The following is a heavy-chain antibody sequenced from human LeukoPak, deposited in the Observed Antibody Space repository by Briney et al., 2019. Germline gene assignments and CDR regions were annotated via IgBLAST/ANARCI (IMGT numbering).Heavy chain of an antibody. J-gene: IGHJ4*02. CDR2: IRSKANSYAT. CDR3: TRHIDYYDSSGQHY. Sequence: GRSLRLSCAASGFTFSSYGMHWVRQASGKGLEWVGRIRSKANSYATAYAASVKGRFTISRDDSKNTAYLQMNSLKTEDTAVYYCTRHIDYYDSSGQHYWGQGTLVTVSS. D-gene: IGHD3-22*01. CDR1: GFTFSSYG. V-gene: IGHV3-73*01.